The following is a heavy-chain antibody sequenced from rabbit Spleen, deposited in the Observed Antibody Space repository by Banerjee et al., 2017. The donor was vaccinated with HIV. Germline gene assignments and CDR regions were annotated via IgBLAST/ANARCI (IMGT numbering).Heavy chain of an antibody. CDR3: VRESGYGGYGDGNL. CDR2: AYAGSNGGT. D-gene: IGHD6-1*01. Sequence: QQLVETGGGLVKPGASLTLTCTASGFSFSSSYYMCWVRQDPVKGLEWVACAYAGSNGGTYSATCAKGRFTISSHNAQSTLYLQLNSLTAADTATYFCVRESGYGGYGDGNLWGPGTLVTVS. J-gene: IGHJ4*01. V-gene: IGHV1S40*01. CDR1: GFSFSSSYY.